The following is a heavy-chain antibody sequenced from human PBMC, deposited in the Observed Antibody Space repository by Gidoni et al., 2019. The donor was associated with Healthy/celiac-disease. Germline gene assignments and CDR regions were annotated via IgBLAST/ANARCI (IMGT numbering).Heavy chain of an antibody. V-gene: IGHV1-69*06. Sequence: QVQLVQSGAAVKKPGSSVKLSCKASGGTFSSYAISWVRQAPGQGLEWMGGIIPIFGTANYAQKFQGRVTITADKSTSTAYMGLSSLRSEDTAVYYCARADCSSTSCSRYYYYYGMDVWGQGTTVTVSS. CDR2: IIPIFGTA. J-gene: IGHJ6*02. D-gene: IGHD2-2*01. CDR1: GGTFSSYA. CDR3: ARADCSSTSCSRYYYYYGMDV.